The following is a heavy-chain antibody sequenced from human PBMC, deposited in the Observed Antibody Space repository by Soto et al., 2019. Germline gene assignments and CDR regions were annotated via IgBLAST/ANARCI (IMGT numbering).Heavy chain of an antibody. CDR2: IIPIFGTA. D-gene: IGHD3-16*02. CDR1: GGTFSSYA. CDR3: AVPGRYTIYYGMDV. Sequence: SVKVSCKASGGTFSSYAISWVRQAPGQGLEWMGGIIPIFGTANYAQKFQGRVTITADESTSTAYMELSSLRSEDTAVYYCAVPGRYTIYYGMDVWGQGTTVTVSS. J-gene: IGHJ6*02. V-gene: IGHV1-69*13.